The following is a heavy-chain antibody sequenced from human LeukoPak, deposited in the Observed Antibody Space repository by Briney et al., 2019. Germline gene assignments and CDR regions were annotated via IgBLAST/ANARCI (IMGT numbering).Heavy chain of an antibody. V-gene: IGHV4-59*01. J-gene: IGHJ4*02. CDR1: GGSISSYY. D-gene: IGHD5-24*01. CDR2: IYYSGST. Sequence: SETLSLTCTVSGGSISSYYWSWIRQPAGKGLEWIGYIYYSGSTNYNPSLKSRVTISVDTSKNQFSLKLNSVTAADTAVYYCARDSRMPNGYNHYFDYWGQGTLVTVSS. CDR3: ARDSRMPNGYNHYFDY.